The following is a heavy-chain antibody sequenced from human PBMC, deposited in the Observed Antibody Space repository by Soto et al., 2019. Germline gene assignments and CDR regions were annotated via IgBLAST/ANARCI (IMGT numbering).Heavy chain of an antibody. Sequence: ASVKVSCKASGEINWVRQATGQRLEWMGWINAGNGNTKYSQKFQGRVTITRDTSASTAYMELSSLRSEDTAVYYCARSVGATNYYYGMDVWGQGTTVTVSS. D-gene: IGHD1-26*01. J-gene: IGHJ6*02. CDR1: GEIN. CDR2: INAGNGNT. V-gene: IGHV1-3*01. CDR3: ARSVGATNYYYGMDV.